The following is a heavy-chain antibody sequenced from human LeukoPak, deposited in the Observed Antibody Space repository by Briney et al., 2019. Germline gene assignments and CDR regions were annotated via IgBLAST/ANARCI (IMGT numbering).Heavy chain of an antibody. CDR1: GGTFSSYA. D-gene: IGHD2-15*01. CDR2: IIPIFGTA. V-gene: IGHV1-69*06. J-gene: IGHJ4*02. CDR3: VRGGGYCSGGSCYSYFDY. Sequence: PAASVKVSCKASGGTFSSYAISWVRQAPGQGLEWMGGIIPIFGTANYAQKFQGRVTITADKSTSTAYMELSSLRSEDTAVYYCVRGGGYCSGGSCYSYFDYWGQGTLVTVSS.